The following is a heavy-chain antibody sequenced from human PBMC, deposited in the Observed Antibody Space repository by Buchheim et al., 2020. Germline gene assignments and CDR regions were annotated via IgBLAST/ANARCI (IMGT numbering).Heavy chain of an antibody. V-gene: IGHV3-30-3*01. Sequence: QVQLVESGGGVVQPGRSLRLSCAASGFTFSSYAMHWVRQAPGKGLEWVAVISYDGSNKYYADSVKGRFTISRDNSKNTLYLQMNSLRAEDTAVYYCARFPYCSGGSCGGYWGQGTL. CDR2: ISYDGSNK. J-gene: IGHJ4*02. CDR3: ARFPYCSGGSCGGY. D-gene: IGHD2-15*01. CDR1: GFTFSSYA.